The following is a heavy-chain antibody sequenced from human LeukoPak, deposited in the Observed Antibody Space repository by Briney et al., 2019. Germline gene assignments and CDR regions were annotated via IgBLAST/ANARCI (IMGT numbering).Heavy chain of an antibody. Sequence: ASVKVSCRASGYTFTGYYMHWVRQAPGQGLEWMGWINPNSGGTNYAQKFQGRVTMTRDTSISTAYMELSRLRSDDTAVFYCASLKNYYDSSGYLVTDAFDIWGQGTMVTVSS. CDR2: INPNSGGT. CDR1: GYTFTGYY. J-gene: IGHJ3*02. D-gene: IGHD3-22*01. CDR3: ASLKNYYDSSGYLVTDAFDI. V-gene: IGHV1-2*02.